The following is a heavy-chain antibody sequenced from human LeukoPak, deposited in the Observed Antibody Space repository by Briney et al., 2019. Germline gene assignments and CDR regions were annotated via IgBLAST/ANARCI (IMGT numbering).Heavy chain of an antibody. CDR1: GGSISSGGYS. J-gene: IGHJ5*02. CDR3: ARVLLWFGEATAFDP. CDR2: IYHSGST. V-gene: IGHV4-30-2*01. Sequence: TLSLTCAVSGGSISSGGYSWGWIRQPPGRGLEWIGYIYHSGSTYYNPSLKSRVTISVDRSKNQFSLKLSSVTAADTAVYYCARVLLWFGEATAFDPWGQGTLVTVSS. D-gene: IGHD3-10*01.